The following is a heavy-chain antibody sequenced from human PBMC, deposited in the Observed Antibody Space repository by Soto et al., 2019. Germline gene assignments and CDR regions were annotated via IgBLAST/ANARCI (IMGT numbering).Heavy chain of an antibody. D-gene: IGHD3-22*01. J-gene: IGHJ4*02. CDR1: GFTFSSYA. V-gene: IGHV3-30-3*01. Sequence: PGGSLRLSCAASGFTFSSYAMYWVRQAPGKGLEWMAFISHDGNNTYYADSVKGRFSISRDNSKNTLYLQMNSLRTEDTAMFYCARPRYYYDSSNYLAYWGLGTLVTVSS. CDR2: ISHDGNNT. CDR3: ARPRYYYDSSNYLAY.